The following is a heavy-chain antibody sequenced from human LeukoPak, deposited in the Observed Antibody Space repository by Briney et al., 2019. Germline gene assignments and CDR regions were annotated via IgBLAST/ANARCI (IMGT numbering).Heavy chain of an antibody. V-gene: IGHV3-23*01. CDR3: AKGFQGTYYDFWSGSYNFDF. Sequence: GGSLRLSCAASGFTFSSYAMSWVRLAPGRGLQWVSAISGSGGGTYYADSVKGRFTISRDNSKNTLYLQMNSLRAEDTAVYYCAKGFQGTYYDFWSGSYNFDFWGQGTLVTVPS. J-gene: IGHJ4*02. D-gene: IGHD3-3*01. CDR1: GFTFSSYA. CDR2: ISGSGGGT.